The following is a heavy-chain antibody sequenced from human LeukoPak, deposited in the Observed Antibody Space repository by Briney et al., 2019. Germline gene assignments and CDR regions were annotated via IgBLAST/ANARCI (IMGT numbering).Heavy chain of an antibody. V-gene: IGHV4-59*01. CDR1: GGSISSYY. J-gene: IGHJ4*02. Sequence: SETLSLTCTVSGGSISSYYWSWIRQPPGKGLEWIGYISYSGSTNYNPPLKSRVTISVDTSKNQFSLKLSSATAADTAVYYCARGGSGYDAFDYWGQGTLVTVSS. CDR3: ARGGSGYDAFDY. CDR2: ISYSGST. D-gene: IGHD5-12*01.